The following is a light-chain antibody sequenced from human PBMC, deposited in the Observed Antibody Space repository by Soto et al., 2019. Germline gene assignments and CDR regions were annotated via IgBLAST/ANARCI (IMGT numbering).Light chain of an antibody. CDR3: QQYERGFT. CDR1: QSVSSRS. Sequence: TVLTQSPGTLSLSPGERATLSCRASQSVSSRSLAWYQQKPGQAPRLLIYDASSRATGIPDRFSGSGSGTDFSLTISRLEPEDFAVYYCQQYERGFTFGPGTKVDIK. CDR2: DAS. J-gene: IGKJ3*01. V-gene: IGKV3-20*01.